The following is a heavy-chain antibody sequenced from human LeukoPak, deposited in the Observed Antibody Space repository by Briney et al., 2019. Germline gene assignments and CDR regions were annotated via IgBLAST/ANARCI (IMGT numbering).Heavy chain of an antibody. Sequence: GGSLRLSCAASGFTFSSYSMNWVRQAPGKGLEWVSSISSGGFFIYYADSVKGRFTISRDNAKNSLFLQMNSLRGEDSAMYYCVRDGGVDRLGVAVTDGFSPWGQGTLVSVSS. V-gene: IGHV3-21*06. CDR2: ISSGGFFI. CDR3: VRDGGVDRLGVAVTDGFSP. CDR1: GFTFSSYS. J-gene: IGHJ5*02. D-gene: IGHD6-19*01.